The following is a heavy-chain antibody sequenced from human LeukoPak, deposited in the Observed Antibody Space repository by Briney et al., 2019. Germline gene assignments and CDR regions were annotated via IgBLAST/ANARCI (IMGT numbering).Heavy chain of an antibody. CDR3: AKQESGTRYFDY. CDR1: GLTFSIYS. D-gene: IGHD2-2*01. V-gene: IGHV3-23*01. J-gene: IGHJ4*02. CDR2: ISGSGGST. Sequence: QSGGSLRLSCAASGLTFSIYSTNWVRQAPGKGLEWVSAISGSGGSTYYADSVKGRFTISRDNSKNTLYLQMNSLRAEDTAVYYCAKQESGTRYFDYWGQGTLVTVSS.